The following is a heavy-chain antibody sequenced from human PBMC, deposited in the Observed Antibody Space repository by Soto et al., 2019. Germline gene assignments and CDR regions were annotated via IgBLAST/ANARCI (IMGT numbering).Heavy chain of an antibody. D-gene: IGHD2-2*01. J-gene: IGHJ4*02. V-gene: IGHV4-4*02. CDR1: GGSISSGYW. CDR2: ISRGGNP. Sequence: QVQLRESGPGLVRPSETLSLTCAVSGGSISSGYWWGWVRQPPVKGLEWIGEISRGGNPNYNPSLKSRVTISVDTSNNEFSLRLNSVTAADTAVYYCVRNADFCSDFWGQGTLVTVSS. CDR3: VRNADFCSDF.